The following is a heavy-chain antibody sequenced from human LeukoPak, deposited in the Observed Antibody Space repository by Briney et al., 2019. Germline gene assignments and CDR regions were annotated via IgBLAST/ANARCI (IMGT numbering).Heavy chain of an antibody. J-gene: IGHJ6*03. V-gene: IGHV3-23*01. CDR1: GFTFSNYA. Sequence: PGGSLRPSCVASGFTFSNYAMSWVRQAPGQGLEWVSVISANGGSSYHADSVKGRFTISRDNSKDTLYLQMSSLRAEDTAVYYCARTRNYYYYMDVWGKGATVTVSS. CDR3: ARTRNYYYYMDV. CDR2: ISANGGSS.